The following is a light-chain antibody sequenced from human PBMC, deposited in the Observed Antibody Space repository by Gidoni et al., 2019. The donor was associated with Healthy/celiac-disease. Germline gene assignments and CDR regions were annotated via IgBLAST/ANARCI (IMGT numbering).Light chain of an antibody. V-gene: IGKV1-39*01. CDR1: QSISSY. Sequence: DIHMTQSQSSPSASVGDRVTITCRASQSISSYLNWYQQKPGKASKLLIYAASSLQSSLPSTFSASVSGTDFTLTISSLQPEDFATYYCQQSYSTPPWTFGQGTKVEIK. CDR3: QQSYSTPPWT. CDR2: AAS. J-gene: IGKJ1*01.